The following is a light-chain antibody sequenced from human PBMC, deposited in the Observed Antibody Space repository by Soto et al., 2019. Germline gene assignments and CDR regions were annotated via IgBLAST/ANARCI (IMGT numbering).Light chain of an antibody. V-gene: IGKV3-20*01. CDR2: GAS. Sequence: EIVSTQSAGILSLSPGERASLSWGASQSISSSFLAWYQQKPGQAPRPLIYGASSRATGIPDRFSGTVYETDFNLTISRLETEDFAVYYCQQYDNSPITFGQGTRLEIK. CDR1: QSISSSF. CDR3: QQYDNSPIT. J-gene: IGKJ5*01.